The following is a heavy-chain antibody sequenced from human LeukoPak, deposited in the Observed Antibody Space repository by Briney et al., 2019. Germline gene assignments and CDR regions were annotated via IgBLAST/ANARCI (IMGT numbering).Heavy chain of an antibody. D-gene: IGHD6-19*01. CDR2: ISNHGGST. CDR3: ARESATSGWLFDY. CDR1: GFIFSTYT. Sequence: GGSLRLSCAASGFIFSTYTMHWVRQAPGKGLEYVSAISNHGGSTYYANSVKGRFIISRDNSKNTLYLQMGNLRIEDMAVYYCARESATSGWLFDYWGQGTLVTVSS. V-gene: IGHV3-64*01. J-gene: IGHJ4*02.